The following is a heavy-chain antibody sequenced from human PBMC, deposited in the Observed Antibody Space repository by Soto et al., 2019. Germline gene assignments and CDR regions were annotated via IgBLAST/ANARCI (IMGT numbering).Heavy chain of an antibody. V-gene: IGHV1-69*02. Sequence: QVQLVQSGAEVKRPGSSVKVSCVASGSTFISYTFSWVRQAPGQELEWMGRITPFFGITNYAQKFQGRVTITADKSTDTAYMELSSLRSEDTAVYYCASATATTNYYYMDVWGKGTTVTVSS. J-gene: IGHJ6*03. CDR1: GSTFISYT. D-gene: IGHD4-17*01. CDR2: ITPFFGIT. CDR3: ASATATTNYYYMDV.